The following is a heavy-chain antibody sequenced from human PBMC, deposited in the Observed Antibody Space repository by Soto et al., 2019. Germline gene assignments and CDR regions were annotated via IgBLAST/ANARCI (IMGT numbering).Heavy chain of an antibody. J-gene: IGHJ4*02. CDR2: IKQDGSEK. CDR3: AREGGSGWYYFDY. D-gene: IGHD6-19*01. CDR1: GFTFSSYW. V-gene: IGHV3-7*01. Sequence: EVQLVESGGGLVQPGGSLRLSCAASGFTFSSYWMSWVRQAPGKGLEWVANIKQDGSEKYYVDSVKGRFTISRDNAKNSLYLQMNSLRAEDTAVDYCAREGGSGWYYFDYWGQGTLVTVSS.